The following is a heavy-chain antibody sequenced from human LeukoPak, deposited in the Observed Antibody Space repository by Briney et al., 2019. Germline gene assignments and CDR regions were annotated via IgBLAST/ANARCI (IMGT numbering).Heavy chain of an antibody. D-gene: IGHD3-10*01. CDR2: ISPNSGGT. CDR1: GYTFTGQY. CDR3: ASGSGTYSPDY. V-gene: IGHV1-2*02. Sequence: GASVKVSCKASGYTFTGQYLHWVRQAPGQGLEWMGWISPNSGGTNYAQKFQGSVTMTRDTSISTAYMELSGLRSDDTAVYYCASGSGTYSPDYWGQGTLVTVSS. J-gene: IGHJ4*02.